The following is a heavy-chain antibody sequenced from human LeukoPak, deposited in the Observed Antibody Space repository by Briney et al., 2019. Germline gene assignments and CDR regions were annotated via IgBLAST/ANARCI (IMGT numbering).Heavy chain of an antibody. D-gene: IGHD3-9*01. J-gene: IGHJ4*02. CDR1: LLTFRRYA. CDR3: ARGPYYDILTGPDY. Sequence: PAGGLRVPHAACLLTFRRYALLWLRPAPGKGLEGVEWISYEGSNKYYADFVKGRFTISRDNSKNTLYLQMNSLGAEDTAVYYCARGPYYDILTGPDYWGQGTLVTVSS. V-gene: IGHV3-30*04. CDR2: ISYEGSNK.